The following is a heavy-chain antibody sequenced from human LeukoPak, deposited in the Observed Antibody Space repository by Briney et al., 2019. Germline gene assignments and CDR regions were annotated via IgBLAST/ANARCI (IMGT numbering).Heavy chain of an antibody. Sequence: SETLSFTCTVSGGSISNYYWNWIRQPAGKGLEWIGRIYSSGGTDYNPSLKSRVTLSVDTAKTQFSLKLSSVTAADTAVYYCAREMPSHYYYMDVWGRGTTVTVSS. D-gene: IGHD2-2*01. CDR3: AREMPSHYYYMDV. CDR1: GGSISNYY. V-gene: IGHV4-4*07. CDR2: IYSSGGT. J-gene: IGHJ6*03.